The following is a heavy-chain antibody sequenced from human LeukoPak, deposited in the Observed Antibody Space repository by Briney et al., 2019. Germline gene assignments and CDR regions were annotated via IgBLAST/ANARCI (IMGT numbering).Heavy chain of an antibody. V-gene: IGHV1-69*04. J-gene: IGHJ4*02. CDR3: ARERETPTFGGARVM. CDR1: GGTFSSYA. D-gene: IGHD3-16*01. Sequence: GASVKVSCKASGGTFSSYAISWVRQAPGQGLEWMGRIIPILGIANYAQKFQGRVTITADKSTSTAYMELSSLRSEDTAVYYCARERETPTFGGARVMWGQGTLVTVSS. CDR2: IIPILGIA.